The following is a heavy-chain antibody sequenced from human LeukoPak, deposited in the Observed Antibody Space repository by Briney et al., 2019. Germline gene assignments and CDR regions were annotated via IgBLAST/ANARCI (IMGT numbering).Heavy chain of an antibody. CDR3: AGGDYHGSESYANY. CDR1: GGSFSGQY. J-gene: IGHJ4*02. D-gene: IGHD3-10*01. Sequence: PSETLSLTCAVYGGSFSGQYWGWIRQPPGKGLEWIGEINHGGSISYNASLKSRVTISLDTSKNQFSLKLSSVTAADTAVYCCAGGDYHGSESYANYWGQGTLVTVSS. V-gene: IGHV4-34*01. CDR2: INHGGSI.